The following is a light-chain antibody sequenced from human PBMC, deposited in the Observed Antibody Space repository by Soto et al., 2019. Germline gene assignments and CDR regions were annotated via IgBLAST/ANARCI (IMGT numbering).Light chain of an antibody. CDR3: QQYNNWPGT. CDR1: QTFGSSY. Sequence: IVLTQSPGTLSLSPGHRATLSCRASQTFGSSYLAWYQQKPGQAPRLLIYGASTRATGIPDRFSGSGSGTEFTLTISSLQSEDFAVYYCQQYNNWPGTFGQGTKVDI. V-gene: IGKV3-15*01. CDR2: GAS. J-gene: IGKJ1*01.